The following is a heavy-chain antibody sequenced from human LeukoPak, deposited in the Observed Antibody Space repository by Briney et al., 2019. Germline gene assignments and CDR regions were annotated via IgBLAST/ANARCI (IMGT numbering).Heavy chain of an antibody. Sequence: SETLSLTCTASNDSFTNYYWSWIRQPAGKGLEWIGRVYPSGGANYNPSLRSRVILSADTSKNQVFLRLTSVTAADTAVYYCARMIGVGDKYFDPWGQGTPVTVSS. CDR3: ARMIGVGDKYFDP. V-gene: IGHV4-4*07. CDR1: NDSFTNYY. J-gene: IGHJ5*02. CDR2: VYPSGGA. D-gene: IGHD3-22*01.